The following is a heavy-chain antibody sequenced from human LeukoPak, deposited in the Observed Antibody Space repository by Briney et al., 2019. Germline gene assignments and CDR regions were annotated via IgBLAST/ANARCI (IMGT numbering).Heavy chain of an antibody. CDR1: GYSFITYR. Sequence: GESLKISCKGSGYSFITYRIGWVRQMPGKGLEWMGIIYPGDSDTRYSPSFQGQVTISADKSISTAYLQWSSLKASDTAIYYCARMDIAAADTYNWFDPWGQGTLVTVSS. D-gene: IGHD6-13*01. J-gene: IGHJ5*02. CDR3: ARMDIAAADTYNWFDP. V-gene: IGHV5-51*01. CDR2: IYPGDSDT.